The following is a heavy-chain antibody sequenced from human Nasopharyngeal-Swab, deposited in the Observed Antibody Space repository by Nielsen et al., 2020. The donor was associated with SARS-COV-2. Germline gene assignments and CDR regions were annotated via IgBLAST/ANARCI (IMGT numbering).Heavy chain of an antibody. V-gene: IGHV3-53*01. CDR3: AKEGGGGNYLYYYYYGMDV. Sequence: VRQAPGKGLEWVSVIYSGGSTYCADSVKGRFTISRDNSQNTLFLQMNSLRAEDTAVYYCAKEGGGGNYLYYYYYGMDVWGQGTTVTVSS. CDR2: IYSGGST. D-gene: IGHD1-26*01. J-gene: IGHJ6*02.